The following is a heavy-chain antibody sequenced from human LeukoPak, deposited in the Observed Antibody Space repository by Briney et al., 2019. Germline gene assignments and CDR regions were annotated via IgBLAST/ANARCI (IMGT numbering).Heavy chain of an antibody. CDR1: GFTFSSYD. J-gene: IGHJ2*01. V-gene: IGHV3-13*01. D-gene: IGHD6-13*01. CDR3: ARALGTHDWYFDL. Sequence: PGGSLRLSCAASGFTFSSYDMHWVRHATGKGLEWVSAIGTAGDTYHSGSVKGRFTISRENAKNSLYLQMNSLRAGDTAVYYCARALGTHDWYFDLWGRGTLVTVSS. CDR2: IGTAGDT.